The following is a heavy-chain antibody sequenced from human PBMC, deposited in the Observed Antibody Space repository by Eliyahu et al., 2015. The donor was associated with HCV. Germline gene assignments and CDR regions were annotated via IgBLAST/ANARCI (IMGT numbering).Heavy chain of an antibody. CDR2: IWYDGSNK. Sequence: VRQAPGKGLEWVAVIWYDGSNKYYADSVKGRFTISRDNSKNTLYLQMNSLRAEDTAVYYCARNAGGQRGTIFGVVIPLYYYYGMDVWGQGTTVTVSS. J-gene: IGHJ6*02. CDR3: ARNAGGQRGTIFGVVIPLYYYYGMDV. D-gene: IGHD3-3*01. V-gene: IGHV3-33*01.